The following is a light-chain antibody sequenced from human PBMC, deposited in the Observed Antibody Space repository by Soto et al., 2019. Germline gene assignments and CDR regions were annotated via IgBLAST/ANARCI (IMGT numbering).Light chain of an antibody. CDR1: INDFGGYNY. V-gene: IGLV2-14*01. J-gene: IGLJ1*01. CDR3: TSYTDTSVYV. CDR2: EVT. Sequence: QSVLTQRASVSGSPGQSISISCTGTINDFGGYNYVSWYQQHPGKTTKLLIYEVTNRPSGVSSRFSASKSGNTASLTISGLQAEDEADYYCTSYTDTSVYVFGTGTKVTVL.